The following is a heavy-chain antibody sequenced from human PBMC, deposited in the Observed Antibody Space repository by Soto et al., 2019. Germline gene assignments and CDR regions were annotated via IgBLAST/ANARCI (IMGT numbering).Heavy chain of an antibody. V-gene: IGHV6-1*01. CDR1: GYSVSSNSAT. J-gene: IGHJ5*01. CDR3: ARLIGNSWLDS. Sequence: SQTLSLPCAICGYSVSSNSATLDFVNKSPSRGLEWLGGTYYRSKWYNDYAVSVKGRITINPDTSNNQLSLQLNSVTPDDTAVYYCARLIGNSWLDSWGQGTLVTVS. CDR2: TYYRSKWYN. D-gene: IGHD2-8*01.